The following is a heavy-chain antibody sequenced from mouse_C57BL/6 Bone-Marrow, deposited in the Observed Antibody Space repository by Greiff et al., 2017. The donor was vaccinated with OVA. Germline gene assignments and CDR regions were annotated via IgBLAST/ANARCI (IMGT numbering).Heavy chain of an antibody. CDR1: GYTFTSYW. CDR3: ARSGTYGSSLYYAMDY. CDR2: IDPSDSYT. J-gene: IGHJ4*01. D-gene: IGHD1-1*01. V-gene: IGHV1-69*01. Sequence: VQLQQPGAELVMPGASVKLSCKASGYTFTSYWMHWVKQRPGQGLEWIGEIDPSDSYTNYNQKFKGKSTLTVDKSTSTAYMQLSSLTSEDSAVYYCARSGTYGSSLYYAMDYWGQGTSVTVSS.